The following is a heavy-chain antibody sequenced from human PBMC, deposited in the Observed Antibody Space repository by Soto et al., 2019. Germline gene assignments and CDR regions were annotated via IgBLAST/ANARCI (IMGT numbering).Heavy chain of an antibody. CDR2: ISANKDLT. CDR3: ARDWSERAVAGTLDY. CDR1: GYTFTSNG. D-gene: IGHD6-19*01. J-gene: IGHJ4*02. Sequence: GASVKVSCKASGYTFTSNGISWVRQAPGQGLEWMGWISANKDLTKYAEKVQGRVTMTTDTSTSTAYMELRSLRSDDTAVYYCARDWSERAVAGTLDYWGQGSPVTVST. V-gene: IGHV1-18*04.